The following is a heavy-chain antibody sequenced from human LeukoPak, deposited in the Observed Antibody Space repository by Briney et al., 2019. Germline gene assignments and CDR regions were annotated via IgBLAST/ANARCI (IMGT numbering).Heavy chain of an antibody. J-gene: IGHJ4*02. CDR3: TRGDFYVGAQDY. D-gene: IGHD1-26*01. V-gene: IGHV3-74*01. CDR1: GFTFSSYW. Sequence: QPGGSLRLSCAASGFTFSSYWMHWVRQAPGKGLEWVSRINSDGSDTSYADSVKGRFTISRDNAKNTLYLQMNSLRAGDTAVYYCTRGDFYVGAQDYWGQGTLVAVYS. CDR2: INSDGSDT.